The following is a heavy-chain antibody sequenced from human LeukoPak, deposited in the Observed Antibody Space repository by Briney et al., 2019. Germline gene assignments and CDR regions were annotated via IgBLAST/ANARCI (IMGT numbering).Heavy chain of an antibody. D-gene: IGHD4-23*01. CDR3: ARHARYGGNWN. CDR2: GSDSGGT. V-gene: IGHV4-34*01. CDR1: GGSLNGHY. Sequence: KTSETLSLTCAVYGGSLNGHYWSGIRQSPGKGLEWIGEGSDSGGTKFNPSLKSRVTISVDTSKNQFSLKLSSVTAADTAVYYCARHARYGGNWNWGQGTLVTVSS. J-gene: IGHJ4*02.